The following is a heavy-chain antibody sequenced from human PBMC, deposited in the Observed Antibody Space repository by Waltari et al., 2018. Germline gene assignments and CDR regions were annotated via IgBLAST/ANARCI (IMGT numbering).Heavy chain of an antibody. V-gene: IGHV3-53*01. Sequence: EVQLVESGGGLIQPGGSLRLSCAASGFPVSSNYMSWVRQAPGKGLEWVSVIDSGGSTYYADSVKGRFTISRDNSKNTLYLQMNSLRAEDTAVYYCARAPGFINWNYFDYWGQGTLVTVSS. J-gene: IGHJ4*02. CDR2: IDSGGST. CDR1: GFPVSSNY. D-gene: IGHD1-1*01. CDR3: ARAPGFINWNYFDY.